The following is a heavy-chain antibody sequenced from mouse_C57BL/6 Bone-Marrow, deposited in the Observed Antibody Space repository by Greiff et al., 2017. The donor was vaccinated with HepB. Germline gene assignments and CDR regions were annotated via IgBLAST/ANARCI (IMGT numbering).Heavy chain of an antibody. CDR3: TRAETWSDY. CDR2: ISSGSDYN. Sequence: DVKLVEPGEGLVKPGGSLKLSCAASGFTFSSYAMCWVRQTPEKRLEWVAYISSGSDYNYYADTVKGRFTFTTDNARNTLYLQMSSLKSEDTAMYYCTRAETWSDYWGQGTTLTVSS. CDR1: GFTFSSYA. J-gene: IGHJ2*01. V-gene: IGHV5-9-1*02.